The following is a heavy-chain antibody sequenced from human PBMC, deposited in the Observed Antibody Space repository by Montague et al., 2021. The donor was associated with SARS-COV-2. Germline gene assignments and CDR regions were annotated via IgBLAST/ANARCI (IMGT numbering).Heavy chain of an antibody. CDR1: GGSISSYY. J-gene: IGHJ3*02. CDR3: AREVRYYYDSSGPGAFDI. Sequence: SETLSLTCTVSGGSISSYYWSWIRQPPGKGPEWIGYIYYSGSTNYNPSLKSRVTISVDTSKNRFSLKLSSVNAADTAVYYCAREVRYYYDSSGPGAFDIWGQGTMVTVSS. V-gene: IGHV4-59*01. CDR2: IYYSGST. D-gene: IGHD3-22*01.